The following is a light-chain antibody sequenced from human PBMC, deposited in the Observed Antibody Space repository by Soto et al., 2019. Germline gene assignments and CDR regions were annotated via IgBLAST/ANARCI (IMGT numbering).Light chain of an antibody. V-gene: IGLV2-8*01. Sequence: QSVLTQPPSASGSPGQSVTISCTGTSSDVGGYNYVSWYQQHPGKAPKLMIYEVSKRPSGFPARFSGSKSGNTASLTVSGLQAEDEAEYYCCSYAGSNNHVVFGGGTQLTVL. CDR2: EVS. CDR1: SSDVGGYNY. J-gene: IGLJ2*01. CDR3: CSYAGSNNHVV.